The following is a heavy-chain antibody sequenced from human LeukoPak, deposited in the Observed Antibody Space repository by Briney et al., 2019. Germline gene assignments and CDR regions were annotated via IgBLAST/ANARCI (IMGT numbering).Heavy chain of an antibody. D-gene: IGHD6-19*01. J-gene: IGHJ3*02. V-gene: IGHV3-9*03. Sequence: GRSLRLSCAASGFTFDDYAMHWVRQAPGKGLEWVSGISWNSGSIGYADSVKGRFTISRDNAKNSLYLQMNSLRAEDMALYYCAKDLAVAGVSDAFDIWGQGTMVTVSS. CDR2: ISWNSGSI. CDR1: GFTFDDYA. CDR3: AKDLAVAGVSDAFDI.